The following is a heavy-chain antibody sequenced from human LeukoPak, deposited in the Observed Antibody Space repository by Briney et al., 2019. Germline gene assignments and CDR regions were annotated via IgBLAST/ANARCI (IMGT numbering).Heavy chain of an antibody. D-gene: IGHD3-9*01. CDR2: ISAYNGNT. V-gene: IGHV1-18*01. CDR1: GYTFTSYG. J-gene: IGHJ4*02. Sequence: ASVKVSCKASGYTFTSYGISWVRQAPGQGLEWMGWISAYNGNTNYAQKPQGRVTMTTDTSTSTAYMELRSLRSDDTAVYYCSSHLNYDILTGYRSYYFDYWGQGTLVTVSS. CDR3: SSHLNYDILTGYRSYYFDY.